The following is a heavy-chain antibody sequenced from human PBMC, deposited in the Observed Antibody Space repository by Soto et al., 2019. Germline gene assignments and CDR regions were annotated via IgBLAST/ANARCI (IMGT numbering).Heavy chain of an antibody. J-gene: IGHJ4*02. CDR2: IYTSGST. CDR1: GDSMTKYY. V-gene: IGHV4-4*07. CDR3: ARTVGAAYYFDF. Sequence: QVQLQESGPGLVKPSETLSLTCTVSGDSMTKYYWSWIRQPAGKGLEWIGRIYTSGSTNYNPSLKSRVTMSIDTSNNHFSLKLKSVTAADTAVYYCARTVGAAYYFDFWVQGALVTVSS. D-gene: IGHD1-26*01.